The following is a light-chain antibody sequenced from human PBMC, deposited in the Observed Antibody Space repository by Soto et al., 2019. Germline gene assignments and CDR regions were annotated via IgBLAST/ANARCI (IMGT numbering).Light chain of an antibody. J-gene: IGKJ2*01. V-gene: IGKV3-11*01. CDR1: QSVSSY. CDR2: DAS. CDR3: KQRSNWPPGYT. Sequence: EIVLTQSPATLSLSPGERATLSCRASQSVSSYLAWYQQKPGQAPRLLIYDASNMATGIPARFSGSGSGTDFTLTISSLEPEDFAVYYCKQRSNWPPGYTFGQGTKLEIK.